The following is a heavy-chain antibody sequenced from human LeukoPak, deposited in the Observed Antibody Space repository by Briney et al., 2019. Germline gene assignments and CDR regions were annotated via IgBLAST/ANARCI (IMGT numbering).Heavy chain of an antibody. CDR1: VFSLSTSGMC. V-gene: IGHV2-70*11. J-gene: IGHJ6*02. Sequence: SGPALVKPTQTLTLTCTFSVFSLSTSGMCVSWIRQPPGKALEWLARIDWDDDKYYSTSLKTRLTISKDTSKNQVVLTMTNMDPVDTATYYCARIVLSSGWLNYGMDVWGRGTTVTVSS. CDR3: ARIVLSSGWLNYGMDV. D-gene: IGHD6-19*01. CDR2: IDWDDDK.